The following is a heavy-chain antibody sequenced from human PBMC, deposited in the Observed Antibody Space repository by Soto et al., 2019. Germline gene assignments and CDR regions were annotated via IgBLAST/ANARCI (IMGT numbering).Heavy chain of an antibody. Sequence: PSETLSLTCTVSGGSISNSSYYWGWIRQPPRKGLEWIGRIYYSRKTFYNHSLKSQVTISVDTSKNQFSLKLSSVTAADTAVYYCARGVWGGLYDSSGPYDYNWFDPWGQGTLVTVSS. D-gene: IGHD3-22*01. V-gene: IGHV4-39*07. J-gene: IGHJ5*02. CDR1: GGSISNSSYY. CDR2: IYYSRKT. CDR3: ARGVWGGLYDSSGPYDYNWFDP.